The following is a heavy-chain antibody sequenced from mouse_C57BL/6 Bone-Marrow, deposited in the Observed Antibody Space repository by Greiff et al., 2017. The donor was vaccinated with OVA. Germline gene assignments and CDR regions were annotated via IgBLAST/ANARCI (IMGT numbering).Heavy chain of an antibody. CDR2: IYPRSGNT. CDR3: ADYYGTPFAY. V-gene: IGHV1-81*01. J-gene: IGHJ3*01. Sequence: VQLQQSGAELARPGASVKLSCKASGYTFTSYGISWVKQRTGQGLEWIGEIYPRSGNTYYNEKFKGKATLTADKSSSTAYMELRSLTSEDSAVYDCADYYGTPFAYWGQGTLVTVSA. CDR1: GYTFTSYG. D-gene: IGHD1-1*01.